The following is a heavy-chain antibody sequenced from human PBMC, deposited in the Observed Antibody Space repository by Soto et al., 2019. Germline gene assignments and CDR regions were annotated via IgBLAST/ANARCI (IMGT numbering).Heavy chain of an antibody. D-gene: IGHD6-19*01. J-gene: IGHJ4*02. CDR2: IYHSGNT. CDR3: VGARIVVAGTIVEY. CDR1: GYSISSGYY. Sequence: SETLSLTCAVSGYSISSGYYCGWIRQPPGKGLECIGSIYHSGNTYYNPSLKSRVTISVDKSKNHFSLKLSSVTAADTAVYYCVGARIVVAGTIVEYWGQGTLVTVSS. V-gene: IGHV4-38-2*01.